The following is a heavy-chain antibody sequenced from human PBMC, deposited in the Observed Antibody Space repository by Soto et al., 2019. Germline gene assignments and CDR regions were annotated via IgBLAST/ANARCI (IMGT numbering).Heavy chain of an antibody. D-gene: IGHD3-22*01. V-gene: IGHV3-7*05. CDR2: IKKDESKK. Sequence: EVQLVESGGGLVQPGESLRLSCAASGFTFSDYWMTWVRQAPGKGLEWVANIKKDESKKSYLDSVRGRFTISSDNARNSLYLQMDSLRAEDTALYYCARDGSPGSGLYYLDAFDMWGQWTMVTVSS. CDR3: ARDGSPGSGLYYLDAFDM. CDR1: GFTFSDYW. J-gene: IGHJ3*02.